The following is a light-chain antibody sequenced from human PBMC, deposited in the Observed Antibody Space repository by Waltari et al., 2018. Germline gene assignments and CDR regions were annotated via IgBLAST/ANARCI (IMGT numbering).Light chain of an antibody. V-gene: IGKV2-28*01. CDR1: QRLLSSDGNNC. CDR2: LGS. J-gene: IGKJ1*01. Sequence: IVMTQSPLSLSVTPGEPASISCRSSQRLLSSDGNNCVDWYLQKPGQSPQPLVYLGSNRACGVPVRFSGSASGTELTLKISRVESEDVGVYYCMRLLQVPWTFGQGTKVEIK. CDR3: MRLLQVPWT.